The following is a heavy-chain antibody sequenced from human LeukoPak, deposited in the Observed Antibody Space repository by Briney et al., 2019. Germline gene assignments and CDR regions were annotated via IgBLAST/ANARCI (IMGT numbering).Heavy chain of an antibody. CDR1: GFTFSSYG. Sequence: GGSLRLSCAASGFTFSSYGMHWVRQAPGKGLEWVAVISYDGSNKYYADSVKGRFTISRDNSKNTLYLQMNSLRAEDTAVYYCAKTVITAEYFQHWGQGTLVTASS. V-gene: IGHV3-30*18. J-gene: IGHJ1*01. CDR3: AKTVITAEYFQH. CDR2: ISYDGSNK. D-gene: IGHD4-17*01.